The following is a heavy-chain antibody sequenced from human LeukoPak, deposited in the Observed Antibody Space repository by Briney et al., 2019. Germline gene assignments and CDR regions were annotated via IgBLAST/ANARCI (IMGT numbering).Heavy chain of an antibody. CDR2: INPNGGGT. Sequence: GTSVKVSCKASGYTFTDYYMHWVRQAPGQGLEWMGWINPNGGGTNYAQKFQGSVTMTRDTSISTAYMELSRLRSDDTAVYYCARDPYCSSTGCLTPTGNWFDPWGQGTLVTVSS. V-gene: IGHV1-2*02. CDR1: GYTFTDYY. J-gene: IGHJ5*02. D-gene: IGHD2-2*01. CDR3: ARDPYCSSTGCLTPTGNWFDP.